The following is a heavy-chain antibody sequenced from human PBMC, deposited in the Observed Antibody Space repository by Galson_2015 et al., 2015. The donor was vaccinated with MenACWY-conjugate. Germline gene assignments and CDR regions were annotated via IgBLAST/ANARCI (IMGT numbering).Heavy chain of an antibody. Sequence: CAISGDSVSSNSAAWNWIRQYPSRGFEWLGRTYYRSQRHYDCAVSVKGRMTINPDTSKNEISLQLHSVTPEDTAVYYCAREGSSRYHSDYFCCASWGQGTLVTVSS. CDR3: AREGSSRYHSDYFCCAS. CDR1: GDSVSSNSAA. V-gene: IGHV6-1*01. D-gene: IGHD3-22*01. J-gene: IGHJ5*02. CDR2: TYYRSQRHY.